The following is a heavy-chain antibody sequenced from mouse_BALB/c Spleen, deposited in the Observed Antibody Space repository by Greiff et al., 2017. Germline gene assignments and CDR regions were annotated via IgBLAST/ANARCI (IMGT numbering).Heavy chain of an antibody. V-gene: IGHV1S56*01. CDR3: ARGGYEA. CDR2: IYPGDGST. J-gene: IGHJ2*01. Sequence: QVQLQQSGPELVKPGASVKMSCKASGYTFTSYVMHWVKQRPGQGLEWIGWIYPGDGSTKYNEKFKGKTTLTADKSSSTAYMLLSSLTSEDSAIYFCARGGYEAWGQGTTLTVSS. D-gene: IGHD2-2*01. CDR1: GYTFTSYV.